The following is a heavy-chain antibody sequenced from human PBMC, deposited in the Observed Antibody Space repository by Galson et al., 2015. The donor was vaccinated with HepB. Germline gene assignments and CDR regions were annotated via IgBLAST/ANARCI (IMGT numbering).Heavy chain of an antibody. V-gene: IGHV3-21*01. CDR2: ISSSSSYI. CDR3: ARLLAYCGGVCCSNYYYYGMDL. CDR1: GFTFSSYS. Sequence: SLRLSCAASGFTFSSYSMNWVRQAPGKGLEWVSSISSSSSYIYYADSVKGRFYISRDNAKNSLYLQMNSLRAEDTAVYYCARLLAYCGGVCCSNYYYYGMDLWGRGTTVTVSS. J-gene: IGHJ6*02. D-gene: IGHD2-21*02.